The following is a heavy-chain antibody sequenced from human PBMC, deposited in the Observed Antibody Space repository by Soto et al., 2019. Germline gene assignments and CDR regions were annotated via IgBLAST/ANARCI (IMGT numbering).Heavy chain of an antibody. V-gene: IGHV1-3*01. CDR1: GCTFTSSA. D-gene: IGHD6-13*01. J-gene: IGHJ6*02. CDR2: INAGNGNT. Sequence: ASVKVSFRASGCTFTSSAMYLVRQAPGQRLDWMGWINAGNGNTKYSQKFQGKVTITRDTSANTAYMELSSLRSEDTAVYYCASSTQYFSEMDVWGQGTMDNVSS. CDR3: ASSTQYFSEMDV.